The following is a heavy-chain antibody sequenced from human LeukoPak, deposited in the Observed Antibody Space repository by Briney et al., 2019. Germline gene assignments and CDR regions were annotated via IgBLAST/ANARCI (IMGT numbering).Heavy chain of an antibody. CDR1: GGSISSSSYY. J-gene: IGHJ5*02. CDR2: IYYSGST. V-gene: IGHV4-39*07. D-gene: IGHD2-15*01. CDR3: AREAGPGWVAATLNWFDP. Sequence: SETLSLTCTVSGGSISSSSYYWGWIRQPPGKGLEWIGSIYYSGSTYLNPSLKSRVTISVDTSKNQFSLKLSSVTAADTAVYYCAREAGPGWVAATLNWFDPWGQGTLVTVSS.